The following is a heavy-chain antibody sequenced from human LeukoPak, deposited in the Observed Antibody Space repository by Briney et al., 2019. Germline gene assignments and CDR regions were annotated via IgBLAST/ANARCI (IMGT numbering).Heavy chain of an antibody. CDR2: IKQDGSEK. J-gene: IGHJ6*03. Sequence: GGSLRLSCAASGFTFNIYGMSWVRQAPGKGLEWVANIKQDGSEKHYVDSVKGRFTISRDNAKNSLYLQMNSLRAEDTAVYYCATERAGERPRPLLSYYYMDVWGKGTTVTISS. CDR3: ATERAGERPRPLLSYYYMDV. D-gene: IGHD3-16*01. V-gene: IGHV3-7*01. CDR1: GFTFNIYG.